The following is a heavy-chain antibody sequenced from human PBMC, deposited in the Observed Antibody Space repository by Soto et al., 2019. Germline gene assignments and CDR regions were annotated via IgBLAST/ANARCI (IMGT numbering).Heavy chain of an antibody. J-gene: IGHJ3*02. Sequence: ASVKVSCKASGYTFTSYGISWVRQAPGQGLEWKGWISAYNGNTNYAQKIQGRVTMTTDTSTSTAYMELRSLRSEDTVVYYCSTVSRGLRFLEWLLSQNSAFDIWGQGTMVTVSS. CDR1: GYTFTSYG. CDR2: ISAYNGNT. CDR3: STVSRGLRFLEWLLSQNSAFDI. D-gene: IGHD3-3*01. V-gene: IGHV1-18*01.